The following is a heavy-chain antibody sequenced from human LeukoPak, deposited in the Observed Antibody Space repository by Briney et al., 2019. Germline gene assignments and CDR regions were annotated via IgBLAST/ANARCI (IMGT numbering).Heavy chain of an antibody. CDR2: INPNSGGT. D-gene: IGHD3-16*02. CDR1: GYTFIAYY. Sequence: ASVKVSCKASGYTFIAYYMHWVRQAPGQGLEWMGWINPNSGGTNYAQKFQGRVTMTRDTSISTAYMELSRLRSDDTAMYYCARDKLGLGELSLYDQWGQGTLVTVFS. J-gene: IGHJ5*02. CDR3: ARDKLGLGELSLYDQ. V-gene: IGHV1-2*02.